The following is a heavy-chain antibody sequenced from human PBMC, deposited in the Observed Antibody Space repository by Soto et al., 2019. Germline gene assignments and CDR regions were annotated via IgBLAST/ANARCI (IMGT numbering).Heavy chain of an antibody. Sequence: ASVKVSCKLSRYTRTELYMHWVRQVPGKGLEWMGGFDPEHADTIYAQKFQERVTITRDMPTSTAYMELSSLRSEDTAVYYCAADYDYVWRTHLRLIDFRFDPWGQGTLVTVSS. D-gene: IGHD3-16*01. V-gene: IGHV1-24*01. J-gene: IGHJ5*02. CDR1: RYTRTELY. CDR3: AADYDYVWRTHLRLIDFRFDP. CDR2: FDPEHADT.